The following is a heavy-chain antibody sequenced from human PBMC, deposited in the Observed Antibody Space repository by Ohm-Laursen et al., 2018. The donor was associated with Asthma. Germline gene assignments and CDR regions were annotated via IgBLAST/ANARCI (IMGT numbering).Heavy chain of an antibody. CDR3: ARIGPEWELPGREYSLHH. J-gene: IGHJ1*01. V-gene: IGHV3-21*01. Sequence: GSLRLSCSAPGYTFSRYSIHWVRQIPGKGLEWVASISTASSFIYYADSVRGRFTTSRDNAMNSVYLQMNSLRAEDTALYYCARIGPEWELPGREYSLHHWGQGTQVTVSS. D-gene: IGHD1-26*01. CDR2: ISTASSFI. CDR1: GYTFSRYS.